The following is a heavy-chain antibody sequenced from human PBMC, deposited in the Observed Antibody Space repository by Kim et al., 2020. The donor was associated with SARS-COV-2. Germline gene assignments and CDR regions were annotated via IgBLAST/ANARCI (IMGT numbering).Heavy chain of an antibody. Sequence: GGSLRLSCAASGFTFSSYWMHWVRQAPGKGLVWVSRIKSDGSITNYADSVKGRFTISRDNAKNTLYPQMNSLRAEDAAVYFCARDFSNSSPLWGQGTLVTVSS. CDR3: ARDFSNSSPL. CDR2: IKSDGSIT. CDR1: GFTFSSYW. V-gene: IGHV3-74*01. J-gene: IGHJ4*02. D-gene: IGHD2-2*01.